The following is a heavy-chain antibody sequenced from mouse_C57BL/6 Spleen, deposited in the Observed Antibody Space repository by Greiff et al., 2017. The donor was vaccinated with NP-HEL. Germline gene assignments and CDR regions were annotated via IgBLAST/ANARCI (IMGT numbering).Heavy chain of an antibody. J-gene: IGHJ1*03. CDR3: ARRLGLWYFDV. CDR2: IDPSDSYT. V-gene: IGHV1-50*01. Sequence: VQLQQSGAELVKPGASVKLSCKASGYTFTSYWMQWVKQRPGQGLEWIGEIDPSDSYTNYNQKFKGKATLTVDTSSSTAYMQLSSLTSEDSAVYYCARRLGLWYFDVWGTGTTVTVSS. CDR1: GYTFTSYW. D-gene: IGHD1-2*01.